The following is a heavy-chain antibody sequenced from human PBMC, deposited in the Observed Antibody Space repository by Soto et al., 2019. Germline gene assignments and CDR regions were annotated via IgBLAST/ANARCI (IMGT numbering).Heavy chain of an antibody. CDR2: IIPIFGTA. Sequence: VASVKVSCKASGGTFSSYAISWVRQAPGHGLAWMGGIIPIFGTANYAQKFQGRVTITADESTSTAYMELSSLRSEDTAVYYCARVGDGRRIAARPWYYGMDVWGQGTTVSVSS. D-gene: IGHD6-6*01. CDR1: GGTFSSYA. CDR3: ARVGDGRRIAARPWYYGMDV. V-gene: IGHV1-69*13. J-gene: IGHJ6*02.